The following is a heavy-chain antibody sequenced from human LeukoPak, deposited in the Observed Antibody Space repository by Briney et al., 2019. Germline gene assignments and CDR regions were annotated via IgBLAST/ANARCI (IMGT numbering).Heavy chain of an antibody. J-gene: IGHJ6*03. V-gene: IGHV1-24*01. D-gene: IGHD3-10*01. CDR3: ATYGSGINYYYMDV. CDR2: FDPEDGET. Sequence: GASVTVSCKVSGYTLTELSMHWVRQAPGKGLEWMGGFDPEDGETIYAQKFQGRVTMTEDTSTDTAYMELSSLRSEDTAVYYCATYGSGINYYYMDVWGKGTTVTISS. CDR1: GYTLTELS.